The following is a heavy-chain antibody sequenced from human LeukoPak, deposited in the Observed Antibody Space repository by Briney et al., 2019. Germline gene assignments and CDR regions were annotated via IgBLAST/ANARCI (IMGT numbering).Heavy chain of an antibody. Sequence: SETLSLTCSVYGGSFSGYYWSWVRQPPGKGPEWIGEIDQSGSTNYNPSLKSRVTITIDTSKNQFSPKLNSVTAADTAVYYCAINDGSGSYYKSDYWGQGTLVTVSS. V-gene: IGHV4-34*01. CDR2: IDQSGST. CDR3: AINDGSGSYYKSDY. CDR1: GGSFSGYY. D-gene: IGHD3-10*01. J-gene: IGHJ4*02.